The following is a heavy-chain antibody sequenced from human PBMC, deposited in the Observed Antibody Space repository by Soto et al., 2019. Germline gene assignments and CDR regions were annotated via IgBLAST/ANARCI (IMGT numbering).Heavy chain of an antibody. J-gene: IGHJ4*02. CDR2: IYYSGST. CDR1: GGSISSKSYY. D-gene: IGHD3-10*01. V-gene: IGHV4-39*01. Sequence: PSETLSLTCTVSGGSISSKSYYWGWIRQPPGKGLEWIAHIYYSGSTYYNPSLKRRVTISVDTSKNQFSLKLSSVTAADTAVYYCATLYGSGSYWFDYWGQGTLVTVSS. CDR3: ATLYGSGSYWFDY.